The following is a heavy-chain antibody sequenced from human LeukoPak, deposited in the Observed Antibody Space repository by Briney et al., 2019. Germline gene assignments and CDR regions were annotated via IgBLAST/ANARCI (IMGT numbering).Heavy chain of an antibody. D-gene: IGHD5-12*01. CDR3: ARQVASRAFDI. Sequence: MPSETLSLTCTVSGGSISSYYWNWIRQPPGKGLEWIGYIYYSGSTNYNPSLKSRVTISVDTSKNQFSLKLSSVTAADTAVYYCARQVASRAFDIWGQGKMVTVSS. V-gene: IGHV4-59*08. CDR2: IYYSGST. CDR1: GGSISSYY. J-gene: IGHJ3*02.